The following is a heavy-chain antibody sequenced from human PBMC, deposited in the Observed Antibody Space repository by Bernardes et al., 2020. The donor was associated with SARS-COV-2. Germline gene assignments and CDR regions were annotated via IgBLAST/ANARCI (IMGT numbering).Heavy chain of an antibody. CDR2: LYWDDDK. CDR1: GFSLSTSGVG. J-gene: IGHJ4*02. V-gene: IGHV2-5*02. Sequence: SGHTLVKPTQTLTLTCSFSGFSLSTSGVGVGWIRQPPGKALEWLALLYWDDDKRYSPSLQSRLTITKDTSKNQVVLTMTDMDPVDTATYYCVSLPGTEQEGYTSSTFDSWGQGTQVTVSS. CDR3: VSLPGTEQEGYTSSTFDS. D-gene: IGHD2-2*01.